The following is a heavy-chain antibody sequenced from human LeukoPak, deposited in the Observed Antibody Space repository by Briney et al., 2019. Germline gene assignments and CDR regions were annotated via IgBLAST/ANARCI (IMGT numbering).Heavy chain of an antibody. J-gene: IGHJ4*02. Sequence: SEPLSLTCSFAGYFIRSVYFWGWIRPPPGKGLKWVTGIHDNGITDYNPSLKCRVYISVETSNNQFSLRMRSVTAADTAFYYCASGGKIAVAGVLHWGQGALVTVSS. CDR3: ASGGKIAVAGVLH. CDR2: IHDNGIT. CDR1: GYFIRSVYF. D-gene: IGHD6-19*01. V-gene: IGHV4-38-2*02.